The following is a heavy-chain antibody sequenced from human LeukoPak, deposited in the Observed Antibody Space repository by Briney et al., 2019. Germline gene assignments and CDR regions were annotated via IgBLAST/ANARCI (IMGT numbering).Heavy chain of an antibody. J-gene: IGHJ3*02. CDR1: GFTFTTYW. CDR3: ARDVASGSSVDDAFDI. D-gene: IGHD1-26*01. CDR2: INQDGTEK. V-gene: IGHV3-7*01. Sequence: GGSLRLSCAASGFTFTTYWMSWVRQAPGKGLEWVSNINQDGTEKYYVDSVKGRFTVSRDNAKNSLYLQMNSLRAEDTAVYYCARDVASGSSVDDAFDIWGQGTMVTVSS.